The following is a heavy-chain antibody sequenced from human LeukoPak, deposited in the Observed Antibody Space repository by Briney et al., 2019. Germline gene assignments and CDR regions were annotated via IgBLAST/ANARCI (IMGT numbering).Heavy chain of an antibody. CDR2: INHSGST. CDR3: ARFGQWAYGVGWKTGFDP. J-gene: IGHJ5*02. CDR1: GGSFSGYY. D-gene: IGHD6-19*01. V-gene: IGHV4-34*01. Sequence: SETLSLTCAVYGGSFSGYYWSWIRQPPGKGLEWIGEINHSGSTNYNPSLKSRVTISVDTSKNQFSLKLSSVTAADTAVYYRARFGQWAYGVGWKTGFDPWAREPWSPSPQ.